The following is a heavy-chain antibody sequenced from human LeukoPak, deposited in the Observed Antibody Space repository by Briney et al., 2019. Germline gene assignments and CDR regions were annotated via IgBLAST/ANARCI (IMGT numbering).Heavy chain of an antibody. V-gene: IGHV3-7*01. CDR2: IKQDGSEK. CDR1: GFTFSSYW. J-gene: IGHJ4*02. Sequence: GGSLRLSCAASGFTFSSYWMSWVRQAPGKGLEWVANIKQDGSEKYYVDSVKGRFTISRDNAKNSLYLQMNSLRAEDTAVYYCARGIKYYYGSGRPFDYWGQGTLVTVSS. D-gene: IGHD3-10*01. CDR3: ARGIKYYYGSGRPFDY.